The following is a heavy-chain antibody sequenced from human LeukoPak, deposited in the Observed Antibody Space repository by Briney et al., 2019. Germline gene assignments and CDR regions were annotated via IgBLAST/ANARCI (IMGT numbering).Heavy chain of an antibody. Sequence: GGSLRLSCAASGFTFISYSMNWVRQAPGKGLEWVSSISSSSSYIYYADSVKGRFTISIDNAKNSLYLQMNSLRAEETAVYYCARDQTTYYFAYWGQGTLVTVSS. V-gene: IGHV3-21*01. J-gene: IGHJ4*02. CDR2: ISSSSSYI. CDR3: ARDQTTYYFAY. D-gene: IGHD1-1*01. CDR1: GFTFISYS.